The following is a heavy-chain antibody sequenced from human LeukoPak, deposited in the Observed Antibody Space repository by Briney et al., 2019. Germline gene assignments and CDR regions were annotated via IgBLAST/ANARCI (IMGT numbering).Heavy chain of an antibody. CDR2: ISYDGSNK. J-gene: IGHJ3*02. D-gene: IGHD2-21*01. Sequence: GRSLRLSCAASGFTFSSYGMHWVRQAPGKGLEWVAVISYDGSNKYYADSVKGRFTISRDNSKNTLYLQMNSLRAEDTAVYYCAREKLPDAFDIWGQGTMVTVSS. CDR1: GFTFSSYG. CDR3: AREKLPDAFDI. V-gene: IGHV3-30*03.